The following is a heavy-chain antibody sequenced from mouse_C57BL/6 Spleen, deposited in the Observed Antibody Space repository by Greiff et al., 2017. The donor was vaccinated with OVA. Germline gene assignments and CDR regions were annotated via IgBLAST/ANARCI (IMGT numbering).Heavy chain of an antibody. J-gene: IGHJ4*01. D-gene: IGHD2-1*01. CDR2: IYPGDGDT. CDR1: GYAFSSSW. Sequence: VQLQQSGPELVKPGASVKISCKASGYAFSSSWMNWVKQRPGKGLEWIGRIYPGDGDTNYNGKFKGKATLTADKSSSTAYMQLSSLTSEDSAVYVCARKDGNYLNYAMDYWGQGTSVTVSS. V-gene: IGHV1-82*01. CDR3: ARKDGNYLNYAMDY.